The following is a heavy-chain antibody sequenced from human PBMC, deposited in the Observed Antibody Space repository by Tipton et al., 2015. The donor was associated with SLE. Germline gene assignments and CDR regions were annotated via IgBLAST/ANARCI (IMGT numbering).Heavy chain of an antibody. CDR2: IYTTGRT. J-gene: IGHJ3*02. CDR1: GGSMSSYY. Sequence: TLSLTCTVSGGSMSSYYWNWIRQPAGKGLEWIGRIYTTGRTNYNPSLRSRVTMSLDTSKNQFSLNLRSVAAADAAVYYCARDFVAYSASPNDAFDIWGQETMVTVSS. D-gene: IGHD1-26*01. V-gene: IGHV4-4*07. CDR3: ARDFVAYSASPNDAFDI.